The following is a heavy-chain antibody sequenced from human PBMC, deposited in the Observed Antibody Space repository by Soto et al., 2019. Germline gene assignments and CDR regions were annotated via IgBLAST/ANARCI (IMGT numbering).Heavy chain of an antibody. D-gene: IGHD1-26*01. J-gene: IGHJ3*02. CDR1: RFSFSTYA. CDR2: ISYDGGNE. Sequence: QVQLVESGGGVVQPGRSLRLSCAASRFSFSTYAIHWVRQAPGKGLEWVAGISYDGGNEYYADSVKGRFTISRDNSKSTLYLKMNSLGPDYTAVYYFARDRSWSHEIDDSLDIWGRGTMVTVSS. CDR3: ARDRSWSHEIDDSLDI. V-gene: IGHV3-30-3*01.